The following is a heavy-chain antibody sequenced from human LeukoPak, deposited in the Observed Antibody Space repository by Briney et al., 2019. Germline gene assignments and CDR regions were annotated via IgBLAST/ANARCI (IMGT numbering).Heavy chain of an antibody. Sequence: GGSLRLSCAASGFTFSTYAMGWVRQAPGKGLEWVSAISGSGGSTYYADSVKGRFTISRDNSKNMVCLQMNSLRAEDTAEYYCAKTHSCGVINTPYYFDYWGQGTLVTVSS. CDR1: GFTFSTYA. J-gene: IGHJ4*02. V-gene: IGHV3-23*01. CDR3: AKTHSCGVINTPYYFDY. CDR2: ISGSGGST. D-gene: IGHD2-21*01.